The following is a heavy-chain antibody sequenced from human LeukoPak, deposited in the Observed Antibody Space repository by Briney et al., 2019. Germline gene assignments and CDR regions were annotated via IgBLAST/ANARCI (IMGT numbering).Heavy chain of an antibody. CDR2: IWYDGSNK. CDR1: GFAFSSYG. Sequence: GGSLRLSCAASGFAFSSYGMHWVRQAPGKGLEWVAVIWYDGSNKYYADSVKGRFTISRDNSKNTLYLQMNSLRAEDTAVYYCARGGDPKEYYFDYWGQGTLVTVSP. D-gene: IGHD4-17*01. V-gene: IGHV3-33*01. J-gene: IGHJ4*02. CDR3: ARGGDPKEYYFDY.